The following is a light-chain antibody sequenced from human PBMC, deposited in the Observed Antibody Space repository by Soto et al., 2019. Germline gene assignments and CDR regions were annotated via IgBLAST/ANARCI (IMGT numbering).Light chain of an antibody. CDR2: DDT. CDR1: NIGSKS. Sequence: SYELTQAPSMSVAPGQTARITCGGNNIGSKSVHWYQQRPGQAPVVVIYDDTDRPSGIPERFSGSNSGNTATLTISGVEAGDEADYYCQVRETNTEHLVFGGGTKLTVL. V-gene: IGLV3-21*02. J-gene: IGLJ3*02. CDR3: QVRETNTEHLV.